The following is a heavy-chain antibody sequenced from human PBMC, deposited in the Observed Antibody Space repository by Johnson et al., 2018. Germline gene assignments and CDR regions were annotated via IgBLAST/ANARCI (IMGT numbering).Heavy chain of an antibody. V-gene: IGHV3-30-3*01. D-gene: IGHD1-7*01. J-gene: IGHJ6*03. CDR1: GFTFSSYA. Sequence: QVQLVQSGGGVVQPGRSLRLSCAASGFTFSSYAMHWVRQAPGKGLEWVAVISYAGSKIYDAYSVKGRFTISRDNSKNTLYLQMTRLRAEDTAVYYCARARKLRRTTQLYYYSYMDVWGKGTTVTVSS. CDR2: ISYAGSKI. CDR3: ARARKLRRTTQLYYYSYMDV.